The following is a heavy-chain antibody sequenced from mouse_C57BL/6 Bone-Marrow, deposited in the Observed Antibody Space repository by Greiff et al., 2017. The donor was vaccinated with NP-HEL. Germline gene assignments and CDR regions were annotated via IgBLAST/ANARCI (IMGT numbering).Heavy chain of an antibody. CDR2: INPSSGYT. J-gene: IGHJ1*03. CDR3: ARRTTVERWYFDV. CDR1: GYTFTSYW. V-gene: IGHV1-7*01. D-gene: IGHD1-1*01. Sequence: QVHVKQSGAELAKPGASVKLSCKASGYTFTSYWMHWVKQRPGQGLEWIGYINPSSGYTKYNQKFKDKATLTADKSSSTAYMQLSSLTYEDSAVYYCARRTTVERWYFDVWGTGTTVTVSS.